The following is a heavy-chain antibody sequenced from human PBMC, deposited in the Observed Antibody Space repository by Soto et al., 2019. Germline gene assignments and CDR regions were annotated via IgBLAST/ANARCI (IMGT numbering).Heavy chain of an antibody. D-gene: IGHD3-3*01. J-gene: IGHJ6*02. CDR2: ISYDGSNK. CDR1: GFTFSSYG. Sequence: QVQLVESGGGVVQPGRSLRLSCAASGFTFSSYGMHWVRQAPGKGLEWVAVISYDGSNKYYADSVKGRFTISRDNSKNTVYLQMNSLRAEDTAVYYCAKDRIILQGYYYYGMDVWGQGTTVTVSS. V-gene: IGHV3-30*18. CDR3: AKDRIILQGYYYYGMDV.